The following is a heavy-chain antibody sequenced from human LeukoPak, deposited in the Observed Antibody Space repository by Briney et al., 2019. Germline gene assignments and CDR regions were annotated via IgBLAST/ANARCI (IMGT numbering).Heavy chain of an antibody. CDR1: GFTFDDYA. D-gene: IGHD3-22*01. CDR2: ISWNSGSI. CDR3: AKVAESYSGYYFFDY. J-gene: IGHJ4*02. Sequence: GGSLRLSCAASGFTFDDYAMHWVRQAPGKGLEWVSGISWNSGSIGYADSVKGRFTISRDNAKKSLYLQMNSLRAEDTALYYCAKVAESYSGYYFFDYWGQGTLVTVSS. V-gene: IGHV3-9*01.